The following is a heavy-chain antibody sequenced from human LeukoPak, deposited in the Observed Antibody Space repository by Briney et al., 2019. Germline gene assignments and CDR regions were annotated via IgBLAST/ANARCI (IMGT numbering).Heavy chain of an antibody. J-gene: IGHJ4*02. CDR2: ISSSSSYI. V-gene: IGHV3-21*01. D-gene: IGHD5-18*01. CDR1: GFTFSSYS. CDR3: ARVEYTAMAYRDDY. Sequence: GGSLRLSCAASGFTFSSYSMNWVRQAPGKGLEWVSSISSSSSYIYYADSVKGRFTISRDNAKNSLYLQMNSLRAEDTAVYYCARVEYTAMAYRDDYWGQGTLVTVSS.